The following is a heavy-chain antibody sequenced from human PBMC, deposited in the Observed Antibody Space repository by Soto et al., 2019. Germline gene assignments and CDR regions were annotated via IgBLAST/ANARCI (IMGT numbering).Heavy chain of an antibody. CDR2: IYHSGST. V-gene: IGHV4-30-2*01. D-gene: IGHD3-10*01. CDR3: ARAWGLGFGSFDY. Sequence: QLQLQESGSGLVKPSQTLSLTCAVSGGSISSGGYSWSWIRQPPGKVLEWIGYIYHSGSTYYNPSLKSRVTISVDRSKNQFSLKLSSVTAADTAVYYCARAWGLGFGSFDYWGQGTLVTVSS. CDR1: GGSISSGGYS. J-gene: IGHJ4*02.